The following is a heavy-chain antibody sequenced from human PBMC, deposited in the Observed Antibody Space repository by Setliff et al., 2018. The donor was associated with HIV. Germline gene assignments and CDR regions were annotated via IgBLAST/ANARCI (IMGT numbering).Heavy chain of an antibody. V-gene: IGHV3-30*04. J-gene: IGHJ4*02. Sequence: GGSLRLSCAASGFTFSTSAIHWVRQAPGKGREWVAVISYDGRNKYFADSVKGRFTISRDNSKNTLYLQVNGLRTEDTAVYYCARDRTSYGSGIFDFWGQGPWSPSPQ. CDR1: GFTFSTSA. CDR3: ARDRTSYGSGIFDF. D-gene: IGHD3-10*01. CDR2: ISYDGRNK.